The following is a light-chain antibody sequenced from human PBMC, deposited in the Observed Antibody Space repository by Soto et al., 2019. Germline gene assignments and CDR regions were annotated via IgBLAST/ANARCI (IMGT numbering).Light chain of an antibody. J-gene: IGLJ3*02. Sequence: QAVGTQEPSLTVSPGGKVTLTCASSTGAVTTGYYPSWFQHKPGHAPRALIYNTNDKHSWTPARLSGSLLGDKAALTLSGVQPEDEAEYYCLLYYGGSWVFGGGTKLTVL. CDR1: TGAVTTGYY. CDR3: LLYYGGSWV. CDR2: NTN. V-gene: IGLV7-43*01.